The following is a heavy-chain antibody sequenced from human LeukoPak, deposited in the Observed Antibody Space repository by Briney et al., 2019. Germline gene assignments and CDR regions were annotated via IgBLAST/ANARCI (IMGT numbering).Heavy chain of an antibody. D-gene: IGHD5-18*01. V-gene: IGHV4-61*02. Sequence: SETLSLTCTVSGGSISSGSYYWSWIRQPAGKGLEWLGRIYTSGSTNYNPSLKSRVTISVDTSKNQFSLKLSSVTAAGTAVYYCARDNWNSYGWDYYYYMDVWGKGTTVTVSS. J-gene: IGHJ6*03. CDR2: IYTSGST. CDR3: ARDNWNSYGWDYYYYMDV. CDR1: GGSISSGSYY.